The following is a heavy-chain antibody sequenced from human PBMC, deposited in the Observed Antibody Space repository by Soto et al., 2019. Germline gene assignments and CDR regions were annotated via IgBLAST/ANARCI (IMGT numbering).Heavy chain of an antibody. Sequence: SETLSLTCAVSGGSISSGGYSWSWIRQPPGKGLEWIGYIYHSGSTYYNPSLKSRVTISVDRSKNQFSLKLSSVTAADTAVYYCARDSPYDFWSGYTNAFDIWGQGTMVTVSS. J-gene: IGHJ3*02. CDR1: GGSISSGGYS. D-gene: IGHD3-3*01. CDR3: ARDSPYDFWSGYTNAFDI. CDR2: IYHSGST. V-gene: IGHV4-30-2*01.